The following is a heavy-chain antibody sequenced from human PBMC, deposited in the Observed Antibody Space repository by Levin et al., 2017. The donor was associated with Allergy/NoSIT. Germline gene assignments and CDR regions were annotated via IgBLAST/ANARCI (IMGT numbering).Heavy chain of an antibody. CDR1: GASISSGGYS. Sequence: SETLSLTCTVSGASISSGGYSWSWIRQPPGTGLEWIGYIYPSGSTYYNPSLKSRVIISVDRSKNQFSLNLRSVTAADTAVYYCVREGGYSGYDWGFDYWGQGTLVTVSS. V-gene: IGHV4-30-2*01. CDR3: VREGGYSGYDWGFDY. CDR2: IYPSGST. D-gene: IGHD5-12*01. J-gene: IGHJ4*02.